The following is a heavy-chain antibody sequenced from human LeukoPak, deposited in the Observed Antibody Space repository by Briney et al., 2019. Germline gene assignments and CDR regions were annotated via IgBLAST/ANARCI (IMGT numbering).Heavy chain of an antibody. CDR1: GGSISSSSYY. CDR2: INHSGST. V-gene: IGHV4-39*07. CDR3: AREVVTANNWFDP. D-gene: IGHD2-21*02. J-gene: IGHJ5*02. Sequence: PSETLSLTCTVSGGSISSSSYYWSWIRQPPGKGLEWIGEINHSGSTNYNPSLKSRVTISVDTSKNQFSLKLSSVTAADTAVYYCAREVVTANNWFDPWGQGTLVTVSS.